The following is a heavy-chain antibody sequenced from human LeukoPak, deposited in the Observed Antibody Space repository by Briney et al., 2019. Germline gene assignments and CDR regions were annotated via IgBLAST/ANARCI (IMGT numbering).Heavy chain of an antibody. CDR3: ATGVRPPPYNIASWYFTL. CDR1: GFTVSSNY. V-gene: IGHV3-66*01. Sequence: GGSLRLSCAASGFTVSSNYMSWVRQAPGKGLEWVSVIYGGGTTYYADSVKGRFTISRENAKNSLYLQMNNLRVEDTAVYYCATGVRPPPYNIASWYFTLWGRGTLVTVSS. J-gene: IGHJ2*01. CDR2: IYGGGTT. D-gene: IGHD7-27*01.